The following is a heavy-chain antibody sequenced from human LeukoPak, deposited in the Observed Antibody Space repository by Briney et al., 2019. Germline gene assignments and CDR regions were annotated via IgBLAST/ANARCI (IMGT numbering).Heavy chain of an antibody. CDR1: GLTFNMYT. D-gene: IGHD3-3*01. V-gene: IGHV3-21*01. CDR3: ASIRKYYARI. J-gene: IGHJ6*03. CDR2: IYSNGQA. Sequence: GGSLRLSCVVSGLTFNMYTMTWVRQAPGKGLEWVSSIYSNGQAYYGDSLNGRFTSYSHNALASLYLQMDSLTDADTAVYYCASIRKYYARIWGKETAVSVSS.